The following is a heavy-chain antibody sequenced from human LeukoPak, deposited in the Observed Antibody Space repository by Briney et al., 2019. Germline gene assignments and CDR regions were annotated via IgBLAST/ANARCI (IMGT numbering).Heavy chain of an antibody. D-gene: IGHD5-18*01. CDR2: IYYSGST. CDR3: AGHVDTAMAGGYYFDY. J-gene: IGHJ4*02. Sequence: SETLSLTCTVSGGSISSYYWSWIRQPPGKGLEWIGYIYYSGSTNYNPSLKSRVTISVDTSKNQFSLKLSSVTAADTAVYYCAGHVDTAMAGGYYFDYWGQGTLVTVSS. CDR1: GGSISSYY. V-gene: IGHV4-59*01.